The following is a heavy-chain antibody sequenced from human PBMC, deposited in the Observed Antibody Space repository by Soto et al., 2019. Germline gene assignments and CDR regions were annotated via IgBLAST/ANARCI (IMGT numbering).Heavy chain of an antibody. CDR1: GYTFTDYD. CDR2: INPNSGNT. Sequence: ASVKVSCKPSGYTFTDYDINWVRQAPGQGLEWMGWINPNSGNTNYAQRFQGRVTMTRDTSISTVYMYLSSLRFDDTAVYYCARVMSSGWYGEYWGQGTLVTVSS. V-gene: IGHV1-2*02. J-gene: IGHJ4*02. CDR3: ARVMSSGWYGEY. D-gene: IGHD6-19*01.